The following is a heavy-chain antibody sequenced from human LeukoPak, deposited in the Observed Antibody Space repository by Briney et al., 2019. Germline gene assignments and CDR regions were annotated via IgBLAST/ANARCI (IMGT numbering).Heavy chain of an antibody. V-gene: IGHV3-11*01. CDR3: ARGKYSFDY. J-gene: IGHJ4*02. CDR2: ISSSGSTI. CDR1: GFTFSDSY. Sequence: PGGSLRLSCAASGFTFSDSYMSWIHQAPGKGLEYISYISSSGSTIYYADSVKGRFTLSRDNAKNSLSLEMNSLRAEDTAVYYCARGKYSFDYWGQGTLVTVSS.